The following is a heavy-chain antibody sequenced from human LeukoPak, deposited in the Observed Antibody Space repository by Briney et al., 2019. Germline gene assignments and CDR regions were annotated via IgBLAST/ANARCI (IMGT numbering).Heavy chain of an antibody. V-gene: IGHV4-31*03. Sequence: SQTLSLTCTVSGGSISSGGYYWSWIRQHPGKGLEWIGYIYYSGSTYYNPSLKSRVTISVDTSKNQFSLKLSSVTAADTAVYYCARVIVENYDFWSGYYWAYYYGMDVWGQGTTVTVSS. CDR3: ARVIVENYDFWSGYYWAYYYGMDV. CDR1: GGSISSGGYY. J-gene: IGHJ6*02. D-gene: IGHD3-3*01. CDR2: IYYSGST.